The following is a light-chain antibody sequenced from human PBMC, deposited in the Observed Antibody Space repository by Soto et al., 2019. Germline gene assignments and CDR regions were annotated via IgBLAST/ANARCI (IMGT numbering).Light chain of an antibody. CDR1: QSISSY. Sequence: DIQMTQSPSSLSASVGDRVTITCRASQSISSYLNWYQQKPGKAPKRLIYAASRLQSGVPSRFSGSGSGTDFTLTISSLQPEDFATYYCQQSYSNSYTFGQGTKLEI. CDR2: AAS. V-gene: IGKV1-39*01. CDR3: QQSYSNSYT. J-gene: IGKJ2*01.